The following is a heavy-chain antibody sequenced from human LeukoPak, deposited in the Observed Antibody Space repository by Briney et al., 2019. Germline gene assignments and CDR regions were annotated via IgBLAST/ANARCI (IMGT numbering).Heavy chain of an antibody. CDR3: AKQCGGSDWFDAFDI. J-gene: IGHJ3*02. CDR2: IYSGGST. V-gene: IGHV3-53*05. D-gene: IGHD6-19*01. CDR1: GFTVSSNY. Sequence: PGGSLRLSCAASGFTVSSNYMSWVRQAPGKGLEWVSVIYSGGSTYYADSVKGRFTISRDNSKNTLYLQMNSLRAEDTAVYYCAKQCGGSDWFDAFDIWGQGTMVTVSS.